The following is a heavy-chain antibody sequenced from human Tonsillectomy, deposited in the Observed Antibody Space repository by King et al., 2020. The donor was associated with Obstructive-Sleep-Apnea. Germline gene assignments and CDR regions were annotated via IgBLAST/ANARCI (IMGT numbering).Heavy chain of an antibody. V-gene: IGHV3-64D*08. Sequence: VQLVESGGGMVQPGGSLRLSCLASGFTFSGYAMHWVRQAPGKGLEYVAAISRHGDTTNYADSVKGRFTLSRDNSKNTLYLHLSSLRAEDTAIYYCVKTCGFCTRGSCYAWDYWGQGTLVTVSS. CDR2: ISRHGDTT. CDR3: VKTCGFCTRGSCYAWDY. J-gene: IGHJ4*02. D-gene: IGHD2-15*01. CDR1: GFTFSGYA.